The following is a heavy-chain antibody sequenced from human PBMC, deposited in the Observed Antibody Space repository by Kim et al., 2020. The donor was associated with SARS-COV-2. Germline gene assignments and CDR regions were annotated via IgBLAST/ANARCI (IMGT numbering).Heavy chain of an antibody. J-gene: IGHJ5*02. CDR2: ISYDGSNK. D-gene: IGHD2-21*02. Sequence: GGSLRLSCAASGFTFSSYAMHWVRQAPGKGLEWVAVISYDGSNKYYADSVKGRFTISRDNSKNTLYLQMNSLRAEDTAVYYCARDKILGIVVVTAGWFDPWGQGTLVTVSS. V-gene: IGHV3-30-3*01. CDR1: GFTFSSYA. CDR3: ARDKILGIVVVTAGWFDP.